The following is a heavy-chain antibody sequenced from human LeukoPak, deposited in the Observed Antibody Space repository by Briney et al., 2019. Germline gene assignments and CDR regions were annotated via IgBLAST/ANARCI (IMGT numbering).Heavy chain of an antibody. CDR2: ISGSGGST. CDR3: AKGGYSSGWSQYDFDY. V-gene: IGHV3-23*01. CDR1: GFTFGSYA. D-gene: IGHD6-19*01. Sequence: GGSLRLSCAASGFTFGSYAMSWVRQAPGKGLEWVSAISGSGGSTYYADSVKGRFTISRDNSKNTLYLQMNSLRAEDTAVYYCAKGGYSSGWSQYDFDYWGQGTLVTVSS. J-gene: IGHJ4*02.